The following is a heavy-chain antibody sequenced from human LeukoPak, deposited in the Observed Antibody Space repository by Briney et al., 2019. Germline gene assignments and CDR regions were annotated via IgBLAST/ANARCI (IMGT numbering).Heavy chain of an antibody. CDR1: GGSFSGDY. CDR3: ARSMVRLVIDY. V-gene: IGHV4-34*01. J-gene: IGHJ4*02. CDR2: INNSGST. D-gene: IGHD3-10*01. Sequence: SESLSLTCAVYGGSFSGDYWSWVRQPPGKGVGWGGEINNSGSTNYNPSLKRRGTISVETSKKQFSLKLRCRAAADTAVYYCARSMVRLVIDYWGQGTLVTVSS.